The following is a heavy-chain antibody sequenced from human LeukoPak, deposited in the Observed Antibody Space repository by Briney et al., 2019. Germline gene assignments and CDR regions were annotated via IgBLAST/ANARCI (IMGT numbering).Heavy chain of an antibody. J-gene: IGHJ4*02. CDR3: AKDINSGSYFDY. CDR1: GFTFGNYA. CDR2: ISGSGDST. Sequence: GGSLRLSCAASGFTFGNYAMSWVRQAPGKGLEWVSGISGSGDSTYYADSVTGRFTISRDNSKNTVCLQMNSLRAEDTAVYYCAKDINSGSYFDYWGQGSLVTVSS. V-gene: IGHV3-23*01. D-gene: IGHD1-26*01.